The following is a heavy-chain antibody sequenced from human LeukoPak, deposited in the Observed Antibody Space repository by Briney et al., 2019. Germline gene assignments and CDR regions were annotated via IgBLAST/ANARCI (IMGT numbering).Heavy chain of an antibody. Sequence: PSETLSLTCAVYGGSFSGYYWSWIRQPPGKGLEWFGEINHSGSTNYNPSLKSRVTISVDTSKNQFSLKLSSVTAADTAVYYCARAGRYFDWLRGHDAFDIWGQGTMVTVSS. CDR3: ARAGRYFDWLRGHDAFDI. D-gene: IGHD3-9*01. CDR2: INHSGST. CDR1: GGSFSGYY. V-gene: IGHV4-34*01. J-gene: IGHJ3*02.